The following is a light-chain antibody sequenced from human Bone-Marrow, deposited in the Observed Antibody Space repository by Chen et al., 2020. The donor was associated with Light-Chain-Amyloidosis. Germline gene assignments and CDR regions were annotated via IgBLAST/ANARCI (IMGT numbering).Light chain of an antibody. CDR1: NIVSTS. CDR2: DDS. Sequence: SYVLTQPSSVSVAPGQTATNACGGNNIVSTSVHWYQRTPGQAPLLVVYDDSDRPSGIPERLSGSNSGNTATLTISRVEAGDEADYYCQVWDRSSDRPVFGGGTKLTVL. CDR3: QVWDRSSDRPV. J-gene: IGLJ3*02. V-gene: IGLV3-21*02.